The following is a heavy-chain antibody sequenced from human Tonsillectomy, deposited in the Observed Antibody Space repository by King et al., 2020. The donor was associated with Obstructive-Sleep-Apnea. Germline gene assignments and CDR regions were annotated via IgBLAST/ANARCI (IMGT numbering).Heavy chain of an antibody. V-gene: IGHV3-21*06. CDR2: LSSTSSYI. CDR3: AREFHIAAATDYYYYGLDV. Sequence: VQLVESGGGLVKPGGSLRLSCAASGFTFSSYSMNWVRPAPGKGLEWVSSLSSTSSYIYYADSVKGRFTISRDNAKNSLYLKVSSLRAEDTAVYYCAREFHIAAATDYYYYGLDVWGQGTTVTVSS. J-gene: IGHJ6*02. D-gene: IGHD6-13*01. CDR1: GFTFSSYS.